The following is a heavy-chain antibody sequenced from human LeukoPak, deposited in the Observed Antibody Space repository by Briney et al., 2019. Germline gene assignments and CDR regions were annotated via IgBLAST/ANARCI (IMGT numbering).Heavy chain of an antibody. CDR3: AKSPEPYDILTGYLP. CDR1: GYTFTGSG. CDR2: ISAYNGDT. Sequence: AASVQVSCKASGYTFTGSGISWVRQAPGQGLEWMGWISAYNGDTNYAQKFQGRVTTTADKSTSTAYMELSSLRSEDTAVYYCAKSPEPYDILTGYLPWGQGTLVTVSS. J-gene: IGHJ5*02. D-gene: IGHD3-9*01. V-gene: IGHV1-18*01.